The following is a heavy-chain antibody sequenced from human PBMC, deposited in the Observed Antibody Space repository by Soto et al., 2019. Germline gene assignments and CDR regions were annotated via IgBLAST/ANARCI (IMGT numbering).Heavy chain of an antibody. CDR3: ASDAPPSLN. Sequence: QVQLVQSGAEVKKPGASVKVSCKASGYTFTSYGISWVRQAPGQGLEWMGWISAYNGNTNYAQKLQGRVTMPTDTSPRTAYMGLRSLRSEDTAVYYCASDAPPSLNWGQGTRVTVSS. J-gene: IGHJ4*02. CDR2: ISAYNGNT. V-gene: IGHV1-18*01. CDR1: GYTFTSYG. D-gene: IGHD2-2*01.